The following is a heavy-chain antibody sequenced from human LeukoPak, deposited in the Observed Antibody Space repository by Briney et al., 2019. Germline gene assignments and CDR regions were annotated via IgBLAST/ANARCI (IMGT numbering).Heavy chain of an antibody. CDR3: ARGVKLDVEPYYYYMDV. CDR2: IIPIFGTA. V-gene: IGHV1-69*06. J-gene: IGHJ6*03. D-gene: IGHD6-6*01. CDR1: GGTFSSYA. Sequence: GASVKVSCKASGGTFSSYAISWVRQAPGQGLEWMGGIIPIFGTANYAQKFQGRVTITADKSTSTAYMELSSLRSEDTAVYYCARGVKLDVEPYYYYMDVWGKGTTVTVSS.